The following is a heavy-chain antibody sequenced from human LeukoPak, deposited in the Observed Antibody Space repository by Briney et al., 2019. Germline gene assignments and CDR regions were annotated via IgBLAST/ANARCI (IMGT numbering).Heavy chain of an antibody. J-gene: IGHJ4*02. V-gene: IGHV3-23*01. CDR3: AKGDTTWELPRDY. CDR1: GFTFSSYA. CDR2: ISGTGGRT. D-gene: IGHD1-26*01. Sequence: AGGSLRLSCAASGFTFSSYAMNWVRQAPGKGLEWVSVISGTGGRTYYADSVKGRFTISRDNSKNTLYLQMNSLRAEDTAVYYCAKGDTTWELPRDYWGQGTLVTVSS.